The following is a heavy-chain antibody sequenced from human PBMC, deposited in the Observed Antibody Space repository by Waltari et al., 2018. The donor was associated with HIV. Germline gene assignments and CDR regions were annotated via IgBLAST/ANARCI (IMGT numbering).Heavy chain of an antibody. Sequence: QVQLVQSGAEVKKPGSSVKVSCKASGGTFSSYAISWVRQAPGQGLEWMGGIIPIFGTANYAQKSQGRVTITADESTSTAYMELSSLRSEDTAVYYCARAPMATVTDYYFDYWGQGTLVTVSS. D-gene: IGHD4-17*01. CDR2: IIPIFGTA. V-gene: IGHV1-69*01. CDR1: GGTFSSYA. J-gene: IGHJ4*02. CDR3: ARAPMATVTDYYFDY.